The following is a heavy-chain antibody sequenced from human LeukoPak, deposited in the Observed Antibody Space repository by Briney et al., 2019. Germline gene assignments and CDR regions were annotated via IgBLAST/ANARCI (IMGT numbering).Heavy chain of an antibody. CDR3: ARAGGSSSWASYYYYYYGMDV. Sequence: SVKVSCKASGGTFSSYAISWVRQAPGQGLEWMGGIIPIFGTANYAQKFQGRVTITADESTSTAYVELSSLRSEDTAVYYCARAGGSSSWASYYYYYYGMDVWGQGTTVTVSS. CDR1: GGTFSSYA. D-gene: IGHD6-13*01. CDR2: IIPIFGTA. V-gene: IGHV1-69*13. J-gene: IGHJ6*02.